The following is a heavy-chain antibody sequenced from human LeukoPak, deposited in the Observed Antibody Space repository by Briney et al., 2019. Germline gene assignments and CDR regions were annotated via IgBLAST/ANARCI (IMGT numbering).Heavy chain of an antibody. CDR1: GYTFTSYG. J-gene: IGHJ4*02. D-gene: IGHD5-18*01. CDR2: ISAYNGNT. CDR3: AREPKGTDSYGSQFDY. V-gene: IGHV1-18*01. Sequence: ASVKVSCKASGYTFTSYGISWVRQAPGQGLEWMGWISAYNGNTNYAQKFQGRVTITADKSTSTAYMELSSLRSEDTAVYYCAREPKGTDSYGSQFDYWGQGTLVTVSS.